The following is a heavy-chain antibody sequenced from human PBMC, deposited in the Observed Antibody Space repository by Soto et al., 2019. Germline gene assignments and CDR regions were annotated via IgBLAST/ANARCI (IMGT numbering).Heavy chain of an antibody. CDR2: FDPEDGET. J-gene: IGHJ5*02. CDR3: ATGYFSGCSCYDWFDP. CDR1: GYTLTELS. V-gene: IGHV1-24*01. D-gene: IGHD2-15*01. Sequence: ASVKVSCKVSGYTLTELSVHWVRQAPGKGLEWMGGFDPEDGETIYAQKFQGRVTMTEDTSTDTAYMELSSLRSEDTAVYYCATGYFSGCSCYDWFDPWGQGTLVTVSS.